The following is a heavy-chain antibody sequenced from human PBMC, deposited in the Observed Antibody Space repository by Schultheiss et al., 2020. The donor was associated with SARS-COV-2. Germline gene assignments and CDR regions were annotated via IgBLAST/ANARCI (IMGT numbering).Heavy chain of an antibody. Sequence: GESLKISCAGSGFNLIDYAMTWVRQAPGKGLEWVSLISSDSATTYIADSVKGRFAISRDNSRNTLFLQMNSLRAEDTAVYYCAKETHSFGIGVFDYWGQGTLVTVSS. V-gene: IGHV3-23*01. CDR3: AKETHSFGIGVFDY. CDR1: GFNLIDYA. D-gene: IGHD5-18*01. J-gene: IGHJ4*02. CDR2: ISSDSATT.